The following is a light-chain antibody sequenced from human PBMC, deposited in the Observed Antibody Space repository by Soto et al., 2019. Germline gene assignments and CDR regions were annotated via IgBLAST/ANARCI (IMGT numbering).Light chain of an antibody. CDR1: QSVSSSY. J-gene: IGKJ5*01. CDR3: QQFASPPT. CDR2: GTS. V-gene: IGKV3-20*01. Sequence: IGLTQSPGTLSLSPGERATLSCRASQSVSSSYIAWYRQKPCQAPRLLIYGTSSRATGIPDRLSGSGSGTDFPLTISRMEPEDFAVYYCQQFASPPTFGQGTRLEIK.